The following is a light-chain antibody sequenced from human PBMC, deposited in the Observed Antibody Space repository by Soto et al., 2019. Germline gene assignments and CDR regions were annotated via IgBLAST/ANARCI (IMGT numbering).Light chain of an antibody. CDR3: CSDACSSTWV. CDR2: EDN. V-gene: IGLV2-23*01. CDR1: SSDVGSYNL. J-gene: IGLJ3*02. Sequence: QSALTQPASVSGSPGQSITISCTGTSSDVGSYNLVSWFQQHPGTAPKLMIYEDNKCASGVSNRFSGSTSGITASLTISVLEAEDEADYYCCSDACSSTWVFGGGTKVTVL.